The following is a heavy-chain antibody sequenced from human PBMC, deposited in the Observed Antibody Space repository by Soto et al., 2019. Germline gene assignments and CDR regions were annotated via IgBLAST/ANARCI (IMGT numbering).Heavy chain of an antibody. CDR3: TTDLLYTAMVQNGRGGYWFDP. Sequence: EVQLVESGGGLVKPGGSLRLSCAASGFTFSNAWMNWVRQAPGKGLEWVGRIKSKTDGGTTDYAAPVKGRFTISRDDSKNTRYLQMNSLKTEDTAVYYCTTDLLYTAMVQNGRGGYWFDPWGQGTLVTVSS. CDR1: GFTFSNAW. CDR2: IKSKTDGGTT. V-gene: IGHV3-15*07. J-gene: IGHJ5*02. D-gene: IGHD5-18*01.